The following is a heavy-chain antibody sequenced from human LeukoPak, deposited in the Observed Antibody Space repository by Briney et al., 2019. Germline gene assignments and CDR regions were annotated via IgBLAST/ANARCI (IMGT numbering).Heavy chain of an antibody. CDR3: ARGYCSGGSCYDWFDP. CDR2: INPNSGGT. V-gene: IGHV1-2*02. Sequence: ASVKVSCKASGYTFTGYYMHWVRQAPGQGLEWMGWINPNSGGTNYAQKFQGRFTMTRDTSISTAYMELSRLRSDDTAVYYCARGYCSGGSCYDWFDPWGQGTLVTVSS. CDR1: GYTFTGYY. D-gene: IGHD2-15*01. J-gene: IGHJ5*02.